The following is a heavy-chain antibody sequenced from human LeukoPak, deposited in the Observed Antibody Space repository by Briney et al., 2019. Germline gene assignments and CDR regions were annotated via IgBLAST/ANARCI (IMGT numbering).Heavy chain of an antibody. CDR3: ARDPMTTVTTG. V-gene: IGHV1-69*04. J-gene: IGHJ4*02. CDR1: GGTFSSYA. CDR2: IIPILGIT. D-gene: IGHD4-17*01. Sequence: SVKVSCKASGGTFSSYAISWVRQAPGQGLEWMGRIIPILGITNYAQKFQGRVTITADKSTSTAYMELSSLRSEDTAVYYCARDPMTTVTTGWGQGTLVTVSS.